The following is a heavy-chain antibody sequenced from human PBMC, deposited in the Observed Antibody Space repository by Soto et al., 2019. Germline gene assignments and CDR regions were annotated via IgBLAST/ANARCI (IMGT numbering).Heavy chain of an antibody. D-gene: IGHD1-26*01. V-gene: IGHV3-74*01. CDR2: ISSDGSST. CDR3: TKGVVGATPYGMDV. J-gene: IGHJ6*02. Sequence: GSLRLSCAASGFTFSSYYMHWVRQAPGKGLVWVSRISSDGSSTSYADSVKGRFTISRDNAKNTLYLQMNSLRAEDTAVYYCTKGVVGATPYGMDVWGQGTTVTVSS. CDR1: GFTFSSYY.